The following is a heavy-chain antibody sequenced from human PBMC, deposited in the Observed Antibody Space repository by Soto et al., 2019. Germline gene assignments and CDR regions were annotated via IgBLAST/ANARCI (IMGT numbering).Heavy chain of an antibody. CDR1: GFTFGNFG. D-gene: IGHD6-13*01. CDR2: ISSDGSRK. V-gene: IGHV3-30*03. Sequence: QVQLVESGGGVVQPGRSLRLSCAASGFTFGNFGIHWVRQAPGKGLEWVADISSDGSRKFYADSVKGRFTISRDNSKNTLYLQMNSLRNEDTAVYFCARGCSGGTNCFYFDFWGQGILVTVSS. CDR3: ARGCSGGTNCFYFDF. J-gene: IGHJ4*02.